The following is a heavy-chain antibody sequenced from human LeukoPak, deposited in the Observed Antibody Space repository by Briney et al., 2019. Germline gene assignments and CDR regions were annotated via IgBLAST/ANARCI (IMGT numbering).Heavy chain of an antibody. D-gene: IGHD3-22*01. CDR3: ARELYYYDSSGYSNWFDP. CDR2: IYHSGST. CDR1: GGSISSGGYS. V-gene: IGHV4-30-2*05. Sequence: SETLSLTCAVSGGSISSGGYSWSWIRQPPGKGLEWIGYIYHSGSTYYNPSLKSRVTISVDTSKNQFSLKLSSVTAADTAVYYCARELYYYDSSGYSNWFDPWGQGTLVTVSS. J-gene: IGHJ5*02.